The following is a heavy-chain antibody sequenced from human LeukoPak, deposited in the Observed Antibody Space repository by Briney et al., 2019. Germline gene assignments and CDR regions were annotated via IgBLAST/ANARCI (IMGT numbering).Heavy chain of an antibody. D-gene: IGHD2-15*01. CDR3: AKDRFRYCSGGSCYPFDY. V-gene: IGHV3-43*01. Sequence: PGGSLRLSCAASGFTFDDYTMHWDRQAPGKGLEWVSLISWYGGSTYYADSVKGRFTISRDNSKNSLYLQMNSLRTEDTALYYCAKDRFRYCSGGSCYPFDYWGQGTLVTVSS. CDR1: GFTFDDYT. CDR2: ISWYGGST. J-gene: IGHJ4*02.